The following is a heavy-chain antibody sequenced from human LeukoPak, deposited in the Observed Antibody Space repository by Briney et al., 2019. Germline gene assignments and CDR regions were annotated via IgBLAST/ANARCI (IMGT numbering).Heavy chain of an antibody. Sequence: RTGGSLRLSCAASGFTFSGYAMSWVRQAPGKGLEWVSGISGSGGSTYYADSVKGRFTISRDNSKNTLYLQMNSLRAEDTAVYYCAKLGPGSSGYYSLDYWGQGTLVTVSS. D-gene: IGHD3-22*01. CDR1: GFTFSGYA. V-gene: IGHV3-23*01. CDR2: ISGSGGST. J-gene: IGHJ4*02. CDR3: AKLGPGSSGYYSLDY.